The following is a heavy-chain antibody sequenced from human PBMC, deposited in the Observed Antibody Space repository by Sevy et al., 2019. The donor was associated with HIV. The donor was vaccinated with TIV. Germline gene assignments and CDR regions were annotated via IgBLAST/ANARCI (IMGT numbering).Heavy chain of an antibody. Sequence: SETLSLTCTVSGGYISSNNYYWGWIRQPPGKGLEWIGSIYYSGSAYYNPSLKSRVTISVDTSKNQFSLKVSSVTAADTAVYYCARLTIFGVVTENWFDPWGQGTLVTVSS. J-gene: IGHJ5*02. V-gene: IGHV4-39*01. D-gene: IGHD3-3*01. CDR3: ARLTIFGVVTENWFDP. CDR2: IYYSGSA. CDR1: GGYISSNNYY.